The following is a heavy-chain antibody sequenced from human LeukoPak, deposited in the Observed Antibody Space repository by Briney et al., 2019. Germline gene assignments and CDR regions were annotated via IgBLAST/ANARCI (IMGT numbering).Heavy chain of an antibody. D-gene: IGHD6-19*01. Sequence: GGSLRLSCAASGFTFDDYAMHWVRQAPGKGLEWVSGIGWNIPSTGYAESVKGRFTISRDNAKNTLYLQMNSLRAEDTAVYYCARAQWLDAFDIWGQGTMVTVSS. CDR3: ARAQWLDAFDI. CDR2: IGWNIPST. CDR1: GFTFDDYA. V-gene: IGHV3-9*01. J-gene: IGHJ3*02.